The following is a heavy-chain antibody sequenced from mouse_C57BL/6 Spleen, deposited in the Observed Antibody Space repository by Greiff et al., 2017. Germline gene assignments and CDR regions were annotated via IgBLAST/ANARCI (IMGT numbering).Heavy chain of an antibody. CDR2: ISSGGSYT. Sequence: EVKLVESGGDLVKPGGSLKLSCAASGFTFSSYGMSWVRQTPDKRLEWVATISSGGSYTYYPDSVKGRFTISRDNAKNTLYLQMSSLKSEDTAMYYWARLLILSYAMDYWGQGTSVTVSS. V-gene: IGHV5-6*02. CDR3: ARLLILSYAMDY. CDR1: GFTFSSYG. J-gene: IGHJ4*01.